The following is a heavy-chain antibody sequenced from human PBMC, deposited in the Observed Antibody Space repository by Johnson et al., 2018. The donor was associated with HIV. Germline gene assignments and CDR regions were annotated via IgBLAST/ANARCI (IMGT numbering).Heavy chain of an antibody. J-gene: IGHJ3*02. Sequence: HVQLVESGGGVVQPGRSLRLSCAASGFTFSSYAMHWVRQAPGQGLEWVAVISYDGSNKYYADSVKGRFTISRDISKNTLYLQMNSLRPEGTAVYYCAREHRGYNFWSGYYPDSFDIWGLGTMVTVSS. CDR2: ISYDGSNK. CDR3: AREHRGYNFWSGYYPDSFDI. CDR1: GFTFSSYA. V-gene: IGHV3-30-3*01. D-gene: IGHD3-3*01.